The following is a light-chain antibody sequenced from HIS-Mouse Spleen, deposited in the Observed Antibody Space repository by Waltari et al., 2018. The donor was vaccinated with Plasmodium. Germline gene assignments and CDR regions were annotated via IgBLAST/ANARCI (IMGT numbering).Light chain of an antibody. CDR1: ALPKKY. CDR3: YSTDSSGNHRV. V-gene: IGLV3-10*01. CDR2: EDS. J-gene: IGLJ3*02. Sequence: SYELTQPPSVSVSPGQTARLPCPGDALPKKYASWYQQKSGQAPVLVIYEDSKRPSGIPERFSGSSSGTMATLTISGAQVEDEADYYCYSTDSSGNHRVFGGGTKLTVL.